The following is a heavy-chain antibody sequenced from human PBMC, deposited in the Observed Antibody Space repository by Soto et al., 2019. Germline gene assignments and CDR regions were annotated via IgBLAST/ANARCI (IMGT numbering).Heavy chain of an antibody. J-gene: IGHJ3*02. Sequence: QVQLIQSGAELKRPGSSVKVSCKASGDTFSSYSITWLRQAPGQRLEWMGGIIPIFAKPIYAQKFQGRVAITADDSTLTVSIELTSLPSEDTGVSYWARGPGSLNTFDIWGQGTPLSVSS. CDR1: GDTFSSYS. CDR2: IIPIFAKP. CDR3: ARGPGSLNTFDI. D-gene: IGHD3-16*01. V-gene: IGHV1-69*01.